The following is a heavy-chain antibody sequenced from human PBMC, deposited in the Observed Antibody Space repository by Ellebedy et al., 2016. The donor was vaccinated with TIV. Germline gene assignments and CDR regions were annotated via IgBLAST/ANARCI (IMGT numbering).Heavy chain of an antibody. V-gene: IGHV3-7*01. CDR1: GFTFSSYW. J-gene: IGHJ4*02. D-gene: IGHD3-22*01. Sequence: GESLKISCAASGFTFSSYWMSWVRQAPGKGLEWVANIKQDGSEKYYVDSVKGRFTISRDNAKNSLYLQMNSLRTEDTAVYYCARVYDSIDYWGQGTLVTGSS. CDR2: IKQDGSEK. CDR3: ARVYDSIDY.